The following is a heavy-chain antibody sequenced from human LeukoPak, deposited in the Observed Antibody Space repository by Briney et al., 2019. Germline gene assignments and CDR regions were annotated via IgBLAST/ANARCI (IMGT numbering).Heavy chain of an antibody. D-gene: IGHD3-10*01. J-gene: IGHJ4*02. CDR2: IYYSGST. Sequence: SETLSLTCTVSGGSISSSSYYWGWIRQPPGKGLEWIGSIYYSGSTYYNPSLESRVTISVDTSKNQFSLKLSSVTAADTALYYCARRRFGELSFDYWGQGSLVTVSS. CDR1: GGSISSSSYY. V-gene: IGHV4-39*07. CDR3: ARRRFGELSFDY.